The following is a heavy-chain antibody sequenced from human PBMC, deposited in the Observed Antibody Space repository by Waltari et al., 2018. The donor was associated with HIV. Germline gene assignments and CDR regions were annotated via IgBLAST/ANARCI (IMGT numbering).Heavy chain of an antibody. V-gene: IGHV1-2*04. CDR1: GYTFTGYY. Sequence: QVQLVQSGAEVKKPGASVKVSCKASGYTFTGYYMHWVRQAPGQGLEWMGWINPNSGGTNYAQKFQGWVTMTRDTSISTAYMELSRLRSDDTAVYYCARGDSSSDTLLTTAEYGMDVWGQGTTVTVSS. D-gene: IGHD6-6*01. J-gene: IGHJ6*02. CDR3: ARGDSSSDTLLTTAEYGMDV. CDR2: INPNSGGT.